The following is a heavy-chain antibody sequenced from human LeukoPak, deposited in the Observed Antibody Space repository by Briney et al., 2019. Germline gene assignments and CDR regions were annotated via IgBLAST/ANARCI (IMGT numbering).Heavy chain of an antibody. CDR3: ARHAYGSGSYSLYYFDY. J-gene: IGHJ4*02. V-gene: IGHV4-39*01. CDR2: MYYSGST. D-gene: IGHD3-10*01. Sequence: SETLSLTCTVSGGSISSSSYYWGWIRQPPGKGLEWIGRMYYSGSTYDNPTLKSRFTISVDTSKNQFPLKLSSVTAADTAVYYCARHAYGSGSYSLYYFDYWGQGTLVTVSS. CDR1: GGSISSSSYY.